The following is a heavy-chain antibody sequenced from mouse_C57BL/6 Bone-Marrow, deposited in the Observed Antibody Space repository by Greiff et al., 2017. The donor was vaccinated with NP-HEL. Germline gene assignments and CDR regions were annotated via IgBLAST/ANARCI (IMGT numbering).Heavy chain of an antibody. CDR2: INPSSGYT. D-gene: IGHD1-1*01. V-gene: IGHV1-7*01. J-gene: IGHJ3*01. CDR1: GYTFTSYW. Sequence: QVQLQQSGAELAKPGASVKLSCKASGYTFTSYWMHWVKQRPGQGLEWIGYINPSSGYTKYNQKFQDKATLTADKSSSTAYMQLSSLPYEVSAVYYCAPNDYGSSYSFAYWGQGTLVTVSA. CDR3: APNDYGSSYSFAY.